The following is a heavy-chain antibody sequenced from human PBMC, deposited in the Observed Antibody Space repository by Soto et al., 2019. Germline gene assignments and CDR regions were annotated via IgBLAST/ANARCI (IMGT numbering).Heavy chain of an antibody. J-gene: IGHJ4*02. V-gene: IGHV3-7*05. CDR2: IKSDGSER. CDR1: GFTFSNFW. Sequence: EVQLVESGGGLVQPGGSLRLSCAASGFTFSNFWMSWVRQAPGEGLEWVASIKSDGSERSHVDAVRGRFSISRDNARNSLFLQMNSLRVDDTAVYYCARDVIWGQGSLVTVPS. CDR3: ARDVI.